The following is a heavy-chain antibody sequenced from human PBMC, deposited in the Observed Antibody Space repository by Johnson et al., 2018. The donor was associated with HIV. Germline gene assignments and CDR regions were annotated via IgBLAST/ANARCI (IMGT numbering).Heavy chain of an antibody. Sequence: QVLLVESGGGVVQPGRSLRLSCAASGFTFSSYAMHWVRQAPGKGLEWVAVISYDGSNKYYADSVKGRFTISRDNSKNTLYLQMNSLRAEDTAVYYCARAPEVESYQLLSVFSYAFDIWGQGTMVTVSS. CDR1: GFTFSSYA. V-gene: IGHV3-30-3*01. J-gene: IGHJ3*02. D-gene: IGHD2-2*01. CDR2: ISYDGSNK. CDR3: ARAPEVESYQLLSVFSYAFDI.